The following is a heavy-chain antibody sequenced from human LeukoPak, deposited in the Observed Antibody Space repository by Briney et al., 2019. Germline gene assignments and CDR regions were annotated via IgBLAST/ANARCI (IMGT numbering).Heavy chain of an antibody. D-gene: IGHD5-18*01. Sequence: GASVTVSSKSSVYTFTLYTIARVRHAPGQGREWLGWIKTYTGNTNYTQKVQGRVTMTTDTSTSTAYMELTGLRPDGTAVYYCARDPSGRGFTYGNGYYYYYMDVWGKGTTITVSS. CDR2: IKTYTGNT. CDR3: ARDPSGRGFTYGNGYYYYYMDV. V-gene: IGHV1-18*01. J-gene: IGHJ6*03. CDR1: VYTFTLYT.